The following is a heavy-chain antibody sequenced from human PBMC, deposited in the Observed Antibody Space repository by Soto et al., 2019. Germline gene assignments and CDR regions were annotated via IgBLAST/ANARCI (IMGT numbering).Heavy chain of an antibody. D-gene: IGHD1-7*01. V-gene: IGHV3-7*03. CDR3: ARGLELRGGYYFDY. CDR2: IKQDGSEK. J-gene: IGHJ4*02. CDR1: GFTFSSYW. Sequence: GGSLRLSCAASGFTFSSYWMSWVRQAPGKGLEWVANIKQDGSEKYYVDSVKGRFTISRDNAKNSLYLQMNSLRAEDTAVYYCARGLELRGGYYFDYWGQGTLVTVSS.